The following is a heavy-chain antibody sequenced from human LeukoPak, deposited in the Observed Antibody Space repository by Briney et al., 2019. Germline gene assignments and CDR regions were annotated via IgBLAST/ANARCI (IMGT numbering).Heavy chain of an antibody. J-gene: IGHJ5*02. Sequence: PGGSLRLSCVASGFTFSTYGIDWVRQAPGKGLEWVSYISSGSGTIYYADSVKGRFTISRDNAKNSLYLQMNSLTAEDTAVYYGAILRDEFYPWGQGTLVTVSS. D-gene: IGHD2/OR15-2a*01. CDR1: GFTFSTYG. CDR2: ISSGSGTI. CDR3: AILRDEFYP. V-gene: IGHV3-48*01.